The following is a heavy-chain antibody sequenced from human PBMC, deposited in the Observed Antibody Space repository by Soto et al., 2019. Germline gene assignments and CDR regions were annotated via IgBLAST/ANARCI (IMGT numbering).Heavy chain of an antibody. V-gene: IGHV1-8*01. CDR3: ARGVTEGMDV. CDR2: MSPNSGNT. CDR1: GYTFTIYD. Sequence: QVQLVQSEAEVKKPGASVKVSCTASGYTFTIYDLNWVRQAIGQGLEWMGWMSPNSGNTGYAQKFQGRVTMTRNTSISTAYMELSSLTSEDTAVYYCARGVTEGMDVWGQGTTVTVSS. D-gene: IGHD4-4*01. J-gene: IGHJ6*02.